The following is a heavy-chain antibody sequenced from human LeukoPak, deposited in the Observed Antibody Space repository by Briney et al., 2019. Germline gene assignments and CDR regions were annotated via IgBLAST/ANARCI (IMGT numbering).Heavy chain of an antibody. CDR2: IGGGGTP. CDR1: GFTFSSYD. J-gene: IGHJ4*02. Sequence: GGSLRLSCAASGFTFSSYDMSWVRQAPGRGLEWVSAIGGGGTPYYADSVKGWFTISRDNSKNTLYLQMNSLRAEDTAVYYCAKDDHGGSGWRDYFDQWGQGTLVTVSS. D-gene: IGHD6-19*01. V-gene: IGHV3-23*01. CDR3: AKDDHGGSGWRDYFDQ.